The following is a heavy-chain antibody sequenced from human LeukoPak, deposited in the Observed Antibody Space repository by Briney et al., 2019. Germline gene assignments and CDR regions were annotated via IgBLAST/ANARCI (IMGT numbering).Heavy chain of an antibody. D-gene: IGHD5-18*01. CDR1: GYTFTGYY. CDR3: ARTGRGYSYGFRWFDP. V-gene: IGHV1-2*02. Sequence: GASVKVSCKASGYTFTGYYMHWVRQAPGQGLEWMGWINPNSGGTNYAQKFQGRVTMTRDTSISTAYMELSRLRSDDTAVYYCARTGRGYSYGFRWFDPWGQGTLVTVSS. J-gene: IGHJ5*02. CDR2: INPNSGGT.